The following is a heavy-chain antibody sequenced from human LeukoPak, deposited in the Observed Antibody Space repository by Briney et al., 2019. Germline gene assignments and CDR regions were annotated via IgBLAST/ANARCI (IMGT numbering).Heavy chain of an antibody. D-gene: IGHD5-24*01. CDR2: ISSSSSYI. CDR3: ARDNNYAAFDI. CDR1: GFTFSSYS. V-gene: IGHV3-21*01. Sequence: GESLRLSCAASGFTFSSYSMNWVRQAPGKGLEWVSSISSSSSYIYYADSVKGRFTISRDNAKNTLYLQMNSLRAEDTAVYYCARDNNYAAFDIWGQGTMVTVSS. J-gene: IGHJ3*02.